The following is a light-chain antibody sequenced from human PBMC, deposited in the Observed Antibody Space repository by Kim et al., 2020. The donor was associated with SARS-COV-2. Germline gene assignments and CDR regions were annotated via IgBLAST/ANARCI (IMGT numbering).Light chain of an antibody. J-gene: IGKJ4*01. CDR3: QQYGSSPKLT. CDR2: GAS. V-gene: IGKV3-20*01. Sequence: EIVLTQSPGPLSLSPGERATLSCRASQSVSSSYLAWYQQKPGQAPRLLIYGASSRATGIPDRFSGSGSGKDFTLTISRLEPEDFAVYYCQQYGSSPKLTFGGGTKVDIK. CDR1: QSVSSSY.